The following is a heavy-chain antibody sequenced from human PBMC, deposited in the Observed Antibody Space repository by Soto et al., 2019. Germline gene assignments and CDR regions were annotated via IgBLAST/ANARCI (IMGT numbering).Heavy chain of an antibody. CDR1: GFTFSSYA. Sequence: GGSLRLSCAASGFTFSSYAMNWVRQAPGKGLEWISAISGSGGSTYYADSVKGRFTISRDNSKNTLYLQVNSLRAEDTAVYYCVKGEGRSHSYGLFDYWGQGSLVTVSS. J-gene: IGHJ4*02. CDR3: VKGEGRSHSYGLFDY. V-gene: IGHV3-23*01. CDR2: ISGSGGST. D-gene: IGHD5-18*01.